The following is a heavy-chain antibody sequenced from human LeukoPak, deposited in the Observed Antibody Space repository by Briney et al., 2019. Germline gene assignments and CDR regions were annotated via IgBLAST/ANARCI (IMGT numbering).Heavy chain of an antibody. J-gene: IGHJ4*02. Sequence: QTGGSLRLSCAASGFTFNTYGMSWVRQAPGKGLEWVSAISDSGARTHYADSVKGRFTISRDNSKNTLYVQMNSLRAEDTAVYYCARGYSSNWYPDYWGQGTLVTVSS. V-gene: IGHV3-23*01. CDR3: ARGYSSNWYPDY. CDR2: ISDSGART. D-gene: IGHD6-13*01. CDR1: GFTFNTYG.